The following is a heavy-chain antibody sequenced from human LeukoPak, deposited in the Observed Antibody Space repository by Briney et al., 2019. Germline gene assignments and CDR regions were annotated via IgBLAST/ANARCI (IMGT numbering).Heavy chain of an antibody. CDR3: ARTYYYGSGSNGNWFDP. J-gene: IGHJ5*02. D-gene: IGHD3-10*01. Sequence: GGSLRLSCAASGFIFSSYWMSWVRQAPGKGLEWVANIKQDGSEKYYVDSVKGRFTISRDNAKNSLYLQMNSLRAEDTAVYYCARTYYYGSGSNGNWFDPWGQGTLVTVSS. V-gene: IGHV3-7*01. CDR2: IKQDGSEK. CDR1: GFIFSSYW.